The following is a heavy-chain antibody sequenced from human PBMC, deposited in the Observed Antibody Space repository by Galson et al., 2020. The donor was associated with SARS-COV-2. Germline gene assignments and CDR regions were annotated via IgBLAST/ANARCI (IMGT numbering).Heavy chain of an antibody. CDR1: GYTRTELS. CDR2: LDPEDGET. V-gene: IGHV1-24*01. J-gene: IGHJ6*03. D-gene: IGHD4-4*01. Sequence: ASVKVSCKVSGYTRTELSIHCVRQAPGKRLEWMGGLDPEDGETIYAQKFQGRVTMTEDTSTDTAYMELSSLRSEDTAVYYCATNLPSTVTTYYYYYMDVWGKGTTVTVSS. CDR3: ATNLPSTVTTYYYYYMDV.